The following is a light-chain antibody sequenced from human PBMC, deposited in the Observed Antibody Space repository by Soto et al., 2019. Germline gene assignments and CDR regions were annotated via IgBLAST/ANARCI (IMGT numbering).Light chain of an antibody. CDR1: QSLLHSNGYNY. V-gene: IGKV2-28*01. Sequence: DIVMTQSPLSLPVTPGEPASISCRSSQSLLHSNGYNYLDWYLQKPGQSPQLLIYLGSDRASGVPDRFSGSGSGTDFTLKISRVEAEHVEIYYCMQALQIPPTFGQGTRLEIK. CDR2: LGS. J-gene: IGKJ5*01. CDR3: MQALQIPPT.